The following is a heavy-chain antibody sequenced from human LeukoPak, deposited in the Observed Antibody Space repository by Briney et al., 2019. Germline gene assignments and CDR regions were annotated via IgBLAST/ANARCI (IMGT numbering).Heavy chain of an antibody. CDR3: ARDSIVYDILTGYPFNRNYFDY. CDR2: IIPIFGTA. Sequence: SLKVYCKASGGTFSSYAISWVRKAPGQGLEWMGRIIPIFGTANYAQKFQGRVTITTDESTSTAYMELSSLRSEDTAVYYCARDSIVYDILTGYPFNRNYFDYWGQGTLVTVSS. V-gene: IGHV1-69*05. CDR1: GGTFSSYA. D-gene: IGHD3-9*01. J-gene: IGHJ4*02.